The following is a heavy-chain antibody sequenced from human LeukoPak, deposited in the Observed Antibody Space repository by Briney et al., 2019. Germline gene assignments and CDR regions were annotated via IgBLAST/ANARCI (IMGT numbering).Heavy chain of an antibody. CDR1: GFTFSTYG. CDR3: AKVAEMATTTGYFDY. Sequence: GGSLRLSCAASGFTFSTYGMLWVRQAPGKGLEWVAVVSYGGNEKYYADSVKGRFTISRDNFKNMLYLQMNSLRTEDTAVYYCAKVAEMATTTGYFDYWGQGTLVTVSS. CDR2: VSYGGNEK. J-gene: IGHJ4*02. V-gene: IGHV3-30*18. D-gene: IGHD5-24*01.